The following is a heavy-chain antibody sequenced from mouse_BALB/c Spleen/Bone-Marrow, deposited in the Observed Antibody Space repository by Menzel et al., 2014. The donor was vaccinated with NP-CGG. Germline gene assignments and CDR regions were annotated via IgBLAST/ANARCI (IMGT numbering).Heavy chain of an antibody. CDR3: ARRGNWDGRAAMDY. Sequence: EVKVVEFGGDLVKPGGSLKLSCAASGFTFSSYGMSWVRQTPDKRLEWVATINSGGVNTYYIDSVKGRFTISRDNAKNTLYLQMSSLKSEDTAMYHCARRGNWDGRAAMDYWGQGASVTVSS. J-gene: IGHJ4*01. CDR2: INSGGVNT. CDR1: GFTFSSYG. V-gene: IGHV5-6*02. D-gene: IGHD4-1*01.